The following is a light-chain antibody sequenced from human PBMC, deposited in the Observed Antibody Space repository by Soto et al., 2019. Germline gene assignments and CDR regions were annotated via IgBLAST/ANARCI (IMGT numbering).Light chain of an antibody. Sequence: QSALTQPASVSGAPGQSITISCTGTSNDVGGYKYVSWYQQRPGKAPKLIIFEVNNRPSGVSDRFSGSRSANTASLTISALQAQDEADYYCSSYSSNTIRADVFGTGTKLTVL. V-gene: IGLV2-14*03. J-gene: IGLJ1*01. CDR1: SNDVGGYKY. CDR2: EVN. CDR3: SSYSSNTIRADV.